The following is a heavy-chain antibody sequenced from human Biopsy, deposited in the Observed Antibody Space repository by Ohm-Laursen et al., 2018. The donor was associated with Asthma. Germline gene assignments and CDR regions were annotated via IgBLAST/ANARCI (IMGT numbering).Heavy chain of an antibody. CDR1: GFTFSSYA. D-gene: IGHD3-9*01. Sequence: SLRLSCAASGFTFSSYAMSWVRQAPGKGLEWVSTISGSGGSTYDADSVKGRFTISRDNSKNTLYLQMNSLRAEDTAVYYCAKGRGYDILTGPPGFDYWGQGTLVTVSS. V-gene: IGHV3-23*01. J-gene: IGHJ4*02. CDR3: AKGRGYDILTGPPGFDY. CDR2: ISGSGGST.